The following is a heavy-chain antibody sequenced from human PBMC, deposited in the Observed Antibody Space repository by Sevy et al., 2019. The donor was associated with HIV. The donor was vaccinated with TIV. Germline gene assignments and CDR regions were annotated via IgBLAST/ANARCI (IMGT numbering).Heavy chain of an antibody. V-gene: IGHV3-23*01. CDR1: GFTFSKYS. J-gene: IGHJ4*02. CDR2: LSFGCGEI. Sequence: GGSLRLSCAASGFTFSKYSMSWVRQPPGKGLEWVSTLSFGCGEINYADSVKGRFTISSDNSKSSVYLQMNNLRPEATAVYYCAREGCTKPHDYWGQGTLVTVSS. CDR3: AREGCTKPHDY. D-gene: IGHD2-8*01.